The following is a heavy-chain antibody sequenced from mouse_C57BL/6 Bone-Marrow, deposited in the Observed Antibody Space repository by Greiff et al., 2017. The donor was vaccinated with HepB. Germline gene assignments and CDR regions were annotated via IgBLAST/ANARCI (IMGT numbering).Heavy chain of an antibody. V-gene: IGHV1-7*01. J-gene: IGHJ4*01. D-gene: IGHD2-2*01. Sequence: QVQLKESGAELAKPGASVKLSCKASGYTFTSYWMHWVKQRPGQGLEWIGYINPSSGYTKYNQKFKDKATLTADKSSSTAYMQLSSLTYEDSAVYYCARDYYGYDGAMDYWGQGTSVTVSS. CDR3: ARDYYGYDGAMDY. CDR1: GYTFTSYW. CDR2: INPSSGYT.